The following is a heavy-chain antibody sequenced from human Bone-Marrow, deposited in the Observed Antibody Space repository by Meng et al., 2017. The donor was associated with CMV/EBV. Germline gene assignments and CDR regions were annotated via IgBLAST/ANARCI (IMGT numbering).Heavy chain of an antibody. CDR3: ARYLDDYAFPFYYYGMDV. V-gene: IGHV1-8*01. CDR1: GYTFTSYD. J-gene: IGHJ6*02. D-gene: IGHD4-17*01. Sequence: ASVKVSCKASGYTFTSYDNNWVRQATGQGLEWMGWMNPNSGNTGYAQKFQGRVTMTRNTSISTAYMELSSLRSEDTAVYYCARYLDDYAFPFYYYGMDVWGQGTTVTVSS. CDR2: MNPNSGNT.